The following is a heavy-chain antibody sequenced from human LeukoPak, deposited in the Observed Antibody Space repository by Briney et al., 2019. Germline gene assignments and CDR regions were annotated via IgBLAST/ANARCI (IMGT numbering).Heavy chain of an antibody. D-gene: IGHD1-26*01. CDR1: GFTFSDYY. CDR2: ISSSGSTI. V-gene: IGHV3-11*04. J-gene: IGHJ6*03. Sequence: GGSLRLSCAASGFTFSDYYMSWIRQAPGKGLEWVSYISSSGSTIYYADSVKGRFTISRDNAKNSLYLQMNSLRAEDTAVYYCAREYAGSYVYYYYMDVWGKGTTVTVSS. CDR3: AREYAGSYVYYYYMDV.